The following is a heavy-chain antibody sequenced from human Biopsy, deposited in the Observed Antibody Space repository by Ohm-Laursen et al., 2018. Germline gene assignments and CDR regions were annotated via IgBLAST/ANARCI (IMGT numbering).Heavy chain of an antibody. D-gene: IGHD3-10*01. CDR1: GFTLSGYA. CDR2: VTGSGRST. V-gene: IGHV3-23*01. J-gene: IGHJ5*02. Sequence: SLRLSCAASGFTLSGYAMSWVRQGPEKGLERVSVVTGSGRSTYYTDSVKGRFSISTDNSKNTLYLQMNSLRVEDTAVYYCAKGRSGGTGHGNWFDPWGQGTLVSVSS. CDR3: AKGRSGGTGHGNWFDP.